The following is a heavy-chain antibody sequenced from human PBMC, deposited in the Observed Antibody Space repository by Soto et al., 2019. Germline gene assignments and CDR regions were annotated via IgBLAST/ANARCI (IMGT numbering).Heavy chain of an antibody. CDR2: IYSSGPT. D-gene: IGHD1-26*01. CDR3: ARAFGGSYDY. Sequence: GGSLRLSCAASGFTVSSYYMNWVRLVPEKGLEWVSVIYSSGPTFYADSVRGRFTISRDNSKNTLYLQMNSLRVEDTAVYYCARAFGGSYDYWGQGTLVTVSS. V-gene: IGHV3-53*01. J-gene: IGHJ4*02. CDR1: GFTVSSYY.